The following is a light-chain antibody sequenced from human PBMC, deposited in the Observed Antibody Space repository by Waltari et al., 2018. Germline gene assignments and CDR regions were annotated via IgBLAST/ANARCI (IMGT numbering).Light chain of an antibody. V-gene: IGLV1-44*01. CDR1: SPNIGRNA. CDR3: ATWDARQNGYVV. CDR2: SKK. J-gene: IGLJ2*01. Sequence: QSALTQPPSASGTPGQRVIISCSGSSPNIGRNAVSWYLQFPGTAPRPLFLSKKEQPSVAPDRFSGSKSGTSASLTISGLQSVDEADFYCATWDARQNGYVVFGGWTTLTVL.